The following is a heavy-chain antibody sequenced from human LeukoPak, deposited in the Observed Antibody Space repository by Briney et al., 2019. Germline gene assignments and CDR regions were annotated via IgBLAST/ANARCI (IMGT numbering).Heavy chain of an antibody. CDR2: IWYDGSNK. J-gene: IGHJ4*02. D-gene: IGHD3-10*01. Sequence: GGSLRLSCAASGFTFSSYGMHWVRQAPGKGLEWVAVIWYDGSNKYYAGSVKGRFTISRDNSKNTLYLQMNSLRAEDTAVYYCAREYGSGSYDYLDYWGQGTLVTVSS. CDR1: GFTFSSYG. CDR3: AREYGSGSYDYLDY. V-gene: IGHV3-33*01.